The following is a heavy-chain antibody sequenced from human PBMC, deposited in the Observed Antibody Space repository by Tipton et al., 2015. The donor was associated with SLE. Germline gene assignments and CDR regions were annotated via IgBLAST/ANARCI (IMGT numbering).Heavy chain of an antibody. Sequence: SLRLSCAASGFTFDEYAMHWVRQAPGKGLEWVSGLSWNSDSIGYADSVKGRFTISRDNAKNSLYQQMNSLRAEDSGVYYCARESGSGWYPDYWGQGTLVTVSS. D-gene: IGHD6-19*01. CDR2: LSWNSDSI. CDR1: GFTFDEYA. V-gene: IGHV3-9*01. CDR3: ARESGSGWYPDY. J-gene: IGHJ4*02.